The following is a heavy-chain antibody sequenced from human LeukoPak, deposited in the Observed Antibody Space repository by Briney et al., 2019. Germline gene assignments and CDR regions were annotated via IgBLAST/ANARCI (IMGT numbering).Heavy chain of an antibody. CDR3: ARHEGHSSGWYLYFDY. Sequence: PSETLSLTCTVSGGSISSSSYYWGWIRQPPGKGLEWIGSIYYSGSTYYNPSFKSRVTISVDTSKNQFSLKLSSVTAADTAVYYCARHEGHSSGWYLYFDYWGQGTLVTVSS. J-gene: IGHJ4*02. CDR2: IYYSGST. V-gene: IGHV4-39*01. CDR1: GGSISSSSYY. D-gene: IGHD6-19*01.